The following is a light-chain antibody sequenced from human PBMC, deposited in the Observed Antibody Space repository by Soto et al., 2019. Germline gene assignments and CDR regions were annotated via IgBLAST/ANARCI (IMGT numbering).Light chain of an antibody. J-gene: IGLJ3*02. CDR3: QSYDSSLSAWV. CDR1: SSNIGAGYD. V-gene: IGLV1-40*01. CDR2: GNN. Sequence: QSALTQPPSVSGAPGQRVTISCTGSSSNIGAGYDVHWYQQLPGTAPRLLIFGNNNRPSGVPDRFSGSKSGTSASLAITGLQAGDEADYYCQSYDSSLSAWVFGGGTKLTVL.